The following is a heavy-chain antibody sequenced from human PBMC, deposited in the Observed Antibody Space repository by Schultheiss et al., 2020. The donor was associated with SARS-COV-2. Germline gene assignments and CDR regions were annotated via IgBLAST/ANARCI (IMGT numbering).Heavy chain of an antibody. J-gene: IGHJ6*02. Sequence: ASVKVSCKASGGTFSSYAISWVRQAPGQGLEWMGWMNPNSGNTGYAQKFQGRVTMTRNTSISTAYMELSSLRSEDTAVYYCAPEEGGDLMDVWGQGTTVTVSS. CDR3: APEEGGDLMDV. CDR2: MNPNSGNT. CDR1: GGTFSSYA. V-gene: IGHV1-8*02. D-gene: IGHD2-21*01.